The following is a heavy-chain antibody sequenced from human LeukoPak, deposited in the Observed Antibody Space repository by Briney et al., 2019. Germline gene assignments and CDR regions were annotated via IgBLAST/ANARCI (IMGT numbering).Heavy chain of an antibody. Sequence: SETLSLTCTVSGGSISSSSYYWGWIRQPPGKGLEWIGSIYYSGSTYYNPSLKSRVTISVDTSKNQFSLKLSSVTAADTAVYYCARQGSGWSVAYYYYYMDVWGKGTTVTVSS. J-gene: IGHJ6*03. V-gene: IGHV4-39*01. CDR3: ARQGSGWSVAYYYYYMDV. D-gene: IGHD6-19*01. CDR1: GGSISSSSYY. CDR2: IYYSGST.